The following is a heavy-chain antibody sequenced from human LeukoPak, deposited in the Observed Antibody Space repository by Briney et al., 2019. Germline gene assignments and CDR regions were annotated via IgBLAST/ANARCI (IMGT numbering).Heavy chain of an antibody. CDR2: ISSSGSTI. D-gene: IGHD4-17*01. Sequence: GGSLRLACAASALTFSSYEMNWVRQAPEKGLEWVSYISSSGSTIYYADPVKGRFTISRDNAKNSLYLQMNSLRAEDTAVYYCARVSPNTVTTLQYFDYWGQGTLVTVSS. CDR1: ALTFSSYE. J-gene: IGHJ4*02. V-gene: IGHV3-48*03. CDR3: ARVSPNTVTTLQYFDY.